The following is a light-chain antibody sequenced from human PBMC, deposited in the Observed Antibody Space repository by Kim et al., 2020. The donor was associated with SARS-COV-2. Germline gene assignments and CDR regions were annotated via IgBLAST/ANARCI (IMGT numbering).Light chain of an antibody. Sequence: IQMTQSPSSLSASVGDRVTITCRASQDIRSDLGWYQQKAGKAPKVLIYGASTLHSGVPSRFSGSGSGTDFTLTISSLQPEDFATYYCLQDYIYPRAFGQGTKVDIK. V-gene: IGKV1-6*01. CDR2: GAS. J-gene: IGKJ1*01. CDR3: LQDYIYPRA. CDR1: QDIRSD.